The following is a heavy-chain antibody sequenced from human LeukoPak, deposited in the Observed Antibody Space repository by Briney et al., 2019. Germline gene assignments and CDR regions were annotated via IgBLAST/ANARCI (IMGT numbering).Heavy chain of an antibody. V-gene: IGHV4-38-2*02. J-gene: IGHJ4*02. D-gene: IGHD1-26*01. CDR1: GYSISSGYY. CDR3: ARGKSRGSHIDY. CDR2: LYHSGSP. Sequence: PSETLSLTCTVSGYSISSGYYWGWIRQPPGKGLEWIGSLYHSGSPYYNTSLKSRVTISVDTSKNHFSLKLRSVTAADTAVYYCARGKSRGSHIDYWGQGTLVTVSS.